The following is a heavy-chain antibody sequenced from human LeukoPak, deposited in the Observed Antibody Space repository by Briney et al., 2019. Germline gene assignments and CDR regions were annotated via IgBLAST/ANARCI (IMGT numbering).Heavy chain of an antibody. Sequence: SVKVSCKAYGYTFTGYYMHWVRQAPGQGLEWMGWLNPNSGGTNYAQKFQGRVTMTTDTTISTAYMELSRLRSDATAVYYCARGGGYSGYDHYYYMDVWGKGTTVTVSS. CDR2: LNPNSGGT. V-gene: IGHV1-2*02. CDR3: ARGGGYSGYDHYYYMDV. CDR1: GYTFTGYY. D-gene: IGHD5-12*01. J-gene: IGHJ6*03.